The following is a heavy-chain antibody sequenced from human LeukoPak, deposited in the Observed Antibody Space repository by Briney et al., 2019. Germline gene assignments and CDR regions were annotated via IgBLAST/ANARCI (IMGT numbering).Heavy chain of an antibody. CDR3: AREDSSGWYPLDY. Sequence: SETLSLTCTVSGGSISSYYWSWIRQPPGKGLEWIGYIYYSGSTNYNPSLKSRVTISVDTSKNQFSLKLSSVTAADTAVYYCAREDSSGWYPLDYWGQGTLVTVSS. CDR2: IYYSGST. CDR1: GGSISSYY. V-gene: IGHV4-59*01. J-gene: IGHJ4*02. D-gene: IGHD6-19*01.